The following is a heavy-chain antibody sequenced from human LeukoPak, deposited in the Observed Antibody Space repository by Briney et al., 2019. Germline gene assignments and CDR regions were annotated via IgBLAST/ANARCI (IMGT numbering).Heavy chain of an antibody. CDR1: GFTLSNHW. J-gene: IGHJ3*02. V-gene: IGHV3-74*01. CDR2: ISGDEIWT. CDR3: AREYNSGPKQTDAFDI. D-gene: IGHD3-22*01. Sequence: GGSLRLSCAASGFTLSNHWMHWVRQAPGEGLVWVSRISGDEIWTGYADSVKGRFIISRDNAKDTLYLQMNSLRTEDAAVYYCAREYNSGPKQTDAFDIWGQGTMVTVSS.